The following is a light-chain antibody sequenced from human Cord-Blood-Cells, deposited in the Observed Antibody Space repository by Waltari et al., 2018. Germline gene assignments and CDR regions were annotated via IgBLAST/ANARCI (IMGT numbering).Light chain of an antibody. CDR1: QGISNY. CDR2: AAS. Sequence: DIQMTQSPSSLSASVGDRVTITCRANQGISNYLAWYQQKPGKVPKLLIYAASTLQAGVPSRFSGSGSGTYFTLTISSLQPEDVATYYCQKYNSAPQTFGQGTKVEIK. CDR3: QKYNSAPQT. V-gene: IGKV1-27*01. J-gene: IGKJ1*01.